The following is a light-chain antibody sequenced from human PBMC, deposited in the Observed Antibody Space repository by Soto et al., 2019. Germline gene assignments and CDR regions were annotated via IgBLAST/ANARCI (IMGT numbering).Light chain of an antibody. V-gene: IGKV3-20*01. CDR3: QQYGRT. CDR1: QSVSSSY. J-gene: IGKJ1*01. CDR2: GAS. Sequence: EIVLTQSPGTLSLSRGERATLSCRASQSVSSSYLAWYQQKPGQAPRLLIYGASSRATGIPDRFSGSGSGTDFTLTISRLEPEDFAVYYCQQYGRTFGQGTKAEIK.